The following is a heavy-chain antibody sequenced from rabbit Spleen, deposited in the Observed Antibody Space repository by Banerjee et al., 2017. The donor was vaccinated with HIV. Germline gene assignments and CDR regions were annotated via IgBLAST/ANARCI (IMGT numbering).Heavy chain of an antibody. CDR2: IDSGSRDFT. V-gene: IGHV1S40*01. Sequence: LVEYGGDLVQPGASLTLTCTASGFDFSAYTFMCWVRQAPGKGLEWIACIDSGSRDFTYYASWAKGRFTCSKTSSTTVTLQMTRLTAADTATYFCARDTSSSFSSYGMDLWGPGTLVTVS. CDR3: ARDTSSSFSSYGMDL. D-gene: IGHD1-1*01. CDR1: GFDFSAYTF. J-gene: IGHJ6*01.